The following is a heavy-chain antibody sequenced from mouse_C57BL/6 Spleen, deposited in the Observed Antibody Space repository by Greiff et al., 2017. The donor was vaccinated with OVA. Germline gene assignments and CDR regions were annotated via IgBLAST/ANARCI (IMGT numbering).Heavy chain of an antibody. CDR1: GFTFSSYA. Sequence: EVKLMESGGGLVKPGGSLKLSCAASGFTFSSYAMSWVRQTPEKRLEWVATISDGGSYTYYPDNVKGRFTLSRDNAKNNLYLQMSHLKSEDTAMYYCARDLWKREDGYFDYWGQGTTLTVSA. CDR3: ARDLWKREDGYFDY. V-gene: IGHV5-4*01. J-gene: IGHJ2*01. D-gene: IGHD6-2*01. CDR2: ISDGGSYT.